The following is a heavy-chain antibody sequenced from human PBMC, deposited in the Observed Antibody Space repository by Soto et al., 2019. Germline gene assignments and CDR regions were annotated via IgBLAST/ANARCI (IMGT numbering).Heavy chain of an antibody. J-gene: IGHJ6*03. V-gene: IGHV3-23*01. CDR2: ISGSGGST. D-gene: IGHD3-3*02. Sequence: PGGSLRLSCAASGFTFSSYAMSWVRQAPGKGLEWVSAISGSGGSTYYADSVKGRFTISRDNSKNTLYLQMNSLRAEDTAVYYCAKDRSIFGASDYYYMDVWGKGTTVTVSS. CDR1: GFTFSSYA. CDR3: AKDRSIFGASDYYYMDV.